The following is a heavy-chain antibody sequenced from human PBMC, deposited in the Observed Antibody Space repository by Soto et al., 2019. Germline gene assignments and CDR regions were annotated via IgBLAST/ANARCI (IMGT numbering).Heavy chain of an antibody. J-gene: IGHJ6*02. D-gene: IGHD6-13*01. V-gene: IGHV1-58*01. Sequence: SVKVSCKASGFTFTSSAVQWVRQARGQRLEWIGWIVVGSGNTNYAQKFQERVTITRDMSTSTAYMELSSLRSEDTAVYYCAAAKSSSLYLTRNYYYYYGMDVWGQGTTVTVSS. CDR3: AAAKSSSLYLTRNYYYYYGMDV. CDR1: GFTFTSSA. CDR2: IVVGSGNT.